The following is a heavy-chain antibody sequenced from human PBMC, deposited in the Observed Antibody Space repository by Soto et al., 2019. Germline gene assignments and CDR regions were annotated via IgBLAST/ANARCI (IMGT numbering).Heavy chain of an antibody. D-gene: IGHD1-1*01. CDR2: FDPEDGET. Sequence: GASVKVSCKVSGYTLTELSMHWVRQAPGKGLEWMGGFDPEDGETIYAQKFQGRVTITRDTSASTAYMELSSLRSEDTAVYYCARTVGYYYGMDVWGQGTTVTVSS. V-gene: IGHV1-24*01. CDR3: ARTVGYYYGMDV. J-gene: IGHJ6*02. CDR1: GYTLTELS.